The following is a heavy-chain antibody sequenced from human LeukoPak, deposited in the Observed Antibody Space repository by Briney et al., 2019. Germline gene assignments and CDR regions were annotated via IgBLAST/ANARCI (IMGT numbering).Heavy chain of an antibody. CDR3: AREEYYYDSSGYYGWFDP. J-gene: IGHJ5*02. CDR1: GFTFSSYS. Sequence: GGSLRLSCAASGFTFSSYSMNWVRQAPGKGLEWVSSISSSSSYIYYADSVKGRFTISRDNAKNSLYLQMNSLRAEDTAVYYCAREEYYYDSSGYYGWFDPWGQGTLVTVSS. V-gene: IGHV3-21*01. D-gene: IGHD3-22*01. CDR2: ISSSSSYI.